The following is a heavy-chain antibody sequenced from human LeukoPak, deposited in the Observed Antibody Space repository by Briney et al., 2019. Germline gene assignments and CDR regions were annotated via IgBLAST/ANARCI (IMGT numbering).Heavy chain of an antibody. J-gene: IGHJ4*02. D-gene: IGHD2-2*01. Sequence: GGSLRLSCAASGFTFSSYAMSWVRQAPGKGLEWVSAICGSGGSTYYADSVKGRFTISRDNSKNTLYLQMNSLRAEDTAVYYCAKLPPPYCSSTSCPDYWGQGTLVTVSS. V-gene: IGHV3-23*01. CDR3: AKLPPPYCSSTSCPDY. CDR2: ICGSGGST. CDR1: GFTFSSYA.